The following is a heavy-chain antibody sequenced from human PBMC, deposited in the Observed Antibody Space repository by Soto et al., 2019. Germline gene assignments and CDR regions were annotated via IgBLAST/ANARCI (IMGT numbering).Heavy chain of an antibody. D-gene: IGHD6-19*01. Sequence: ASVKVSCKVSGYTLTELSMHWVRQAPGKGLEWMGGFDPEDGETIYAQKFQGRVTMTEDTSTDTAYMELSSLRSEDTAVYYCAISSSGWYRRGWFDPWGQGTLVTVSS. J-gene: IGHJ5*02. CDR1: GYTLTELS. CDR3: AISSSGWYRRGWFDP. V-gene: IGHV1-24*01. CDR2: FDPEDGET.